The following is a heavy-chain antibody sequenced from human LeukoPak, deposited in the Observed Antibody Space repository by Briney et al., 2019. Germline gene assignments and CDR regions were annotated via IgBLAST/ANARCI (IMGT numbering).Heavy chain of an antibody. CDR3: ARDMGSGSLHY. D-gene: IGHD1-26*01. Sequence: GSLRLSCAASGFTFSGSAMHWVRQAPGQRLEWVGWIDAGNGKTKYSEKFQGRVTITRDTSASTAYMELSSLRSEDTAVYYCARDMGSGSLHYWGQGTLVTVSS. CDR2: IDAGNGKT. V-gene: IGHV1-3*01. CDR1: GFTFSGSA. J-gene: IGHJ4*02.